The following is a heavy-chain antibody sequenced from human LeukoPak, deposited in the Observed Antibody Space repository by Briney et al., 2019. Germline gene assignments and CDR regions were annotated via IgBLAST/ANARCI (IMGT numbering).Heavy chain of an antibody. Sequence: GGSLRLSCAASGFTFSSYSMNWVRQAPGKGLEWISTISSDGDTTYYVDSVRGRFTISRDNSKNTLYLQMSSLRAEDTAIYYCARMTANYWGQGTLVTVSS. CDR2: ISSDGDTT. D-gene: IGHD2-21*02. CDR1: GFTFSSYS. V-gene: IGHV3-23*01. J-gene: IGHJ4*02. CDR3: ARMTANY.